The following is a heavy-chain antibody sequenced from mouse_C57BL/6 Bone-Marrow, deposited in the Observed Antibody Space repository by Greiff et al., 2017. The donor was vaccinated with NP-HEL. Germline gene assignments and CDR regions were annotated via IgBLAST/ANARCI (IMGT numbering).Heavy chain of an antibody. CDR3: TTYGYDGFAY. CDR1: GFNIKDDY. CDR2: IDPENGDT. Sequence: EVQRVESGAELVRPGASVKLSCTASGFNIKDDYMHWVKQRPEQGLEWIGWIDPENGDTEYASKFQGKATITADTSSNTAYLQLSSLTSEDTAVYYCTTYGYDGFAYWGQGTLVTVSA. J-gene: IGHJ3*01. D-gene: IGHD2-2*01. V-gene: IGHV14-4*01.